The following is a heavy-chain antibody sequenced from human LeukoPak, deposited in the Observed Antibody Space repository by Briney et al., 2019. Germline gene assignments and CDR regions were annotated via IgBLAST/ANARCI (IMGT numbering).Heavy chain of an antibody. CDR2: INPNSGGT. CDR3: ARDRRYSGYDFPYYYYGMDV. CDR1: GYTFTGYY. J-gene: IGHJ6*02. V-gene: IGHV1-2*04. D-gene: IGHD5-12*01. Sequence: ASVKVSCKASGYTFTGYYMHWVRQAPGQGLEWMGWINPNSGGTNYAQKFQGWVPMTRDTSISTAYMELSRLRSDDTAVYYCARDRRYSGYDFPYYYYGMDVWGQGTTVTVSS.